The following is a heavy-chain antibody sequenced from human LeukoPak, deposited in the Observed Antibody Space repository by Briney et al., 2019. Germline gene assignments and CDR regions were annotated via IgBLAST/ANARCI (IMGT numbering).Heavy chain of an antibody. CDR2: ISAYNSNT. J-gene: IGHJ4*02. Sequence: ASVKVSCKASGYTFTSYGISWVRQAPGQGLEWMGWISAYNSNTNYAQKLQGRVTMTTDTSTSTAYMELRSLRSDDTAVYYCARDSVGNYDILTGYSPLGYWGQGTLVTVSS. CDR1: GYTFTSYG. D-gene: IGHD3-9*01. V-gene: IGHV1-18*01. CDR3: ARDSVGNYDILTGYSPLGY.